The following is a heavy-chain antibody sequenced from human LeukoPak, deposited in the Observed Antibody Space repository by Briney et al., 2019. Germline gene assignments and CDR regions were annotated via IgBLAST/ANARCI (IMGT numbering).Heavy chain of an antibody. D-gene: IGHD3-9*01. CDR2: ISGSGGST. J-gene: IGHJ4*02. CDR3: AKGHSIYDILTGYYFDY. CDR1: GFTFSSYG. Sequence: GGSLRLSCAASGFTFSSYGMSWVRQAPGKGLEWVSAISGSGGSTYYADSVKGRFTISGDNSKNTLYLQMNSLRAEDTAVYYCAKGHSIYDILTGYYFDYWGQGTLVTVSS. V-gene: IGHV3-23*01.